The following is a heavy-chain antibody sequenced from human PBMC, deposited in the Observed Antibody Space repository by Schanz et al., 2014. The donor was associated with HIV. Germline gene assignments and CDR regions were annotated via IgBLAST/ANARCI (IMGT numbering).Heavy chain of an antibody. Sequence: QVQLLQSGPEVKKPGASVRVSRETSGYTFSDYDINWVRQAPGQGLEWMGWVNPESGNTGMADTFLGRLSLTRFTSTGTAYMELDSLRSEDTAIYYCVRAASFHFDKEGYYRNWYFDFWGRGTLVAVSS. CDR2: VNPESGNT. V-gene: IGHV1-8*02. CDR1: GYTFSDYD. D-gene: IGHD1-26*01. CDR3: VRAASFHFDKEGYYRNWYFDF. J-gene: IGHJ2*01.